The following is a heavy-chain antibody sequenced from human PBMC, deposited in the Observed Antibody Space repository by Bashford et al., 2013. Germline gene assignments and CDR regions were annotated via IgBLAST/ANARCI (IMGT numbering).Heavy chain of an antibody. D-gene: IGHD3-10*01. V-gene: IGHV4-31*03. CDR1: GGSISSGGYY. CDR2: IYYSGST. CDR3: ARVGERITMGSGVMSQYYYYYYMDV. J-gene: IGHJ6*03. Sequence: SSETLSLTCTVSGGSISSGGYYWSWIRQHPGKGLEWIGYIYYSGSTYYNPSLKSRVTISVDTSKNQFSLKLSSVTAADTAVYYCARVGERITMGSGVMSQYYYYYYMDVWGQRGPRSPSP.